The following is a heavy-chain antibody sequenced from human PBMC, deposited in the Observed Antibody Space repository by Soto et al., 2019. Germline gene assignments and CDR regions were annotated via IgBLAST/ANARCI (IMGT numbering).Heavy chain of an antibody. CDR1: GFTFSSYD. CDR3: ARGSGWYGHQPAAFYI. D-gene: IGHD6-19*01. CDR2: IGTAGDT. J-gene: IGHJ3*02. Sequence: EVQLVESGGRLVQPGGSLSLSCAASGFTFSSYDMHWVRQATGKGLEWVSDIGTAGDTYYPGSVEGRFTISRENAKNSLYLQMNSLSAGDTAVYYCARGSGWYGHQPAAFYIWGQGTMVTVSS. V-gene: IGHV3-13*01.